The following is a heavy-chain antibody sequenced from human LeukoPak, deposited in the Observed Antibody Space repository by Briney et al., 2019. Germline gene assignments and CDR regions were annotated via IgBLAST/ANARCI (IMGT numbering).Heavy chain of an antibody. V-gene: IGHV1-18*01. D-gene: IGHD2-2*01. CDR3: ARDCSSTSCYRFYYYMDV. Sequence: GASVKVSCKASGYTFTSYGISWVRQAPGQGLEWMGWISAYNGNTNYAQKLQGRVTMTTDTSTSTAYMELRSLRSDDTAVYYCARDCSSTSCYRFYYYMDVWGKGTTVTVSS. CDR2: ISAYNGNT. CDR1: GYTFTSYG. J-gene: IGHJ6*03.